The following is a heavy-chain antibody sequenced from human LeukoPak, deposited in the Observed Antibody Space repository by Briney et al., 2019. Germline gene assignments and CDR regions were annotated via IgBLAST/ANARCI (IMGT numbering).Heavy chain of an antibody. V-gene: IGHV3-74*01. CDR2: IHSDGSTI. CDR1: RFTFSSYW. J-gene: IGHJ6*03. CDR3: ARGGDSAASGSRVRVDYMDV. D-gene: IGHD3-10*01. Sequence: GGSLRLSCAASRFTFSSYWMHWVRQVPGKGLVWVSLIHSDGSTIIYADSVKGRFTISRDSAKKTLYLQMDSLRVEDMAVYYCARGGDSAASGSRVRVDYMDVWGKGTTVTVSS.